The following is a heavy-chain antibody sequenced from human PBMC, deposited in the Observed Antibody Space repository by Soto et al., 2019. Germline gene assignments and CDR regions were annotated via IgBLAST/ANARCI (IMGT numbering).Heavy chain of an antibody. CDR1: GYSFASYW. J-gene: IGHJ6*02. V-gene: IGHV5-51*01. CDR3: ARTRSFTLGFYYDGMDV. D-gene: IGHD6-6*01. CDR2: IYPGGSDT. Sequence: GESLKISCQGSGYSFASYWIGWVRQMPGKALEWMGIIYPGGSDTRYSPSFQGQVTISADKSLRTAYLQWTSLKASDTALYYCARTRSFTLGFYYDGMDVWGQGTTVTVSS.